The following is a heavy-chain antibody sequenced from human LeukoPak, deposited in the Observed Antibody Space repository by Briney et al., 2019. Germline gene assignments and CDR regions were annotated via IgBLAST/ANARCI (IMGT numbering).Heavy chain of an antibody. CDR1: GFTFTSYS. CDR2: ISSSSSTI. D-gene: IGHD6-13*01. Sequence: GGSLRLSCAAPGFTFTSYSMNWVRQAPGKGLEWVSYISSSSSTIYYADPVKGRFTISRDNAKNSLYLQMNSLRAEDTAVYYCARESSSSWYRSDAFDIWGQGTMVTVSS. CDR3: ARESSSSWYRSDAFDI. V-gene: IGHV3-48*01. J-gene: IGHJ3*02.